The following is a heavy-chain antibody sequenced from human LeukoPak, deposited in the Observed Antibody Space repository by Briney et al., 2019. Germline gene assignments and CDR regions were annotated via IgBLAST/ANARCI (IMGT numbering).Heavy chain of an antibody. CDR1: GGSFTVYY. CDR2: IYYSGST. Sequence: SETLSLTCSVSGGSFTVYYWSWIRQPPGKGLEWVGFIYYSGSTNYNPSLKRRVTTSIDTPKRQFSLKLTSVTAADKAVYYCARGVVLTGYPLDFWGRGTLVTVSS. CDR3: ARGVVLTGYPLDF. D-gene: IGHD3-9*01. J-gene: IGHJ4*02. V-gene: IGHV4-59*01.